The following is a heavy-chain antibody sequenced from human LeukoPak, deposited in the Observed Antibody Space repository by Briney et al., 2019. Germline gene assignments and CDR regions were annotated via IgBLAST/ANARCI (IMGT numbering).Heavy chain of an antibody. Sequence: SQTLSLTCAISGVSVSSNSAAWNWIRQSPSRGLEWLGRTYYRSKWYNDYAVSVKSRITINPDTSKNQFSLQLNSVTPEDTAVYYCARGELGIAARTQPSGSLYYYYMDVWGKGTTVTVSS. CDR1: GVSVSSNSAA. CDR2: TYYRSKWYN. V-gene: IGHV6-1*01. J-gene: IGHJ6*03. D-gene: IGHD6-6*01. CDR3: ARGELGIAARTQPSGSLYYYYMDV.